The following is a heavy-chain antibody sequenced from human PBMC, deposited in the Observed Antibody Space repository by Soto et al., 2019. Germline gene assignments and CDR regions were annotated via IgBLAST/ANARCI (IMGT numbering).Heavy chain of an antibody. D-gene: IGHD5-18*01. CDR2: IYYSGST. CDR3: ARHRARAGIQLWYDHDAFDI. CDR1: GGSISSSSYY. J-gene: IGHJ3*02. V-gene: IGHV4-39*01. Sequence: SETLSLTCTVSGGSISSSSYYWGWIRQPPGKGLEWIGSIYYSGSTYYNPSLKSRVTISVDTSKNQFSLKLSSVTAADTAVYYCARHRARAGIQLWYDHDAFDIWGQGTMVTVS.